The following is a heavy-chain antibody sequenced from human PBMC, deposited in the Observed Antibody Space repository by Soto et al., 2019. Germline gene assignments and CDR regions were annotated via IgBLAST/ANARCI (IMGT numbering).Heavy chain of an antibody. D-gene: IGHD2-2*01. CDR3: ARESMRPYYYGLDV. J-gene: IGHJ6*02. Sequence: GGSLRLSCAASGFTFSAYGMHWVRQAPGKGLEWVALISYDETNKYYPDSVKGRFTISRENAKNSLYLQMNSLTAGDTAVYYCARESMRPYYYGLDVWGQGTTVTVSS. V-gene: IGHV3-30*03. CDR1: GFTFSAYG. CDR2: ISYDETNK.